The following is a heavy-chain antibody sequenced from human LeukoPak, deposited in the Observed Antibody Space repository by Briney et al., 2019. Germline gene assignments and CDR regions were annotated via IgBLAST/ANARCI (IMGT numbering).Heavy chain of an antibody. CDR2: ISYDGNHK. CDR1: GFTFSSYA. D-gene: IGHD3-16*01. V-gene: IGHV3-30*04. J-gene: IGHJ4*02. Sequence: GRSLRLSCAASGFTFSSYAMHWVRQAPGEGLEWVAVISYDGNHKYYADSVKGRFTISRDNSKNTLYLQMNSLRADDTAIYYCAKDFWGQYYFDYWGQGTLVTVSS. CDR3: AKDFWGQYYFDY.